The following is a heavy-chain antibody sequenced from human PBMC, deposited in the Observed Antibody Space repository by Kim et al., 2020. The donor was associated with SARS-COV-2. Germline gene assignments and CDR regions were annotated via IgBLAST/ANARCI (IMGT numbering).Heavy chain of an antibody. CDR3: AKDPDYGDECY. CDR2: K. V-gene: IGHV3-23*01. J-gene: IGHJ4*02. D-gene: IGHD4-17*01. Sequence: KDYADSVKGRFTISRDNSKNTLYLQMNSLRAEDTAVYYCAKDPDYGDECYWGQGTLVTVSS.